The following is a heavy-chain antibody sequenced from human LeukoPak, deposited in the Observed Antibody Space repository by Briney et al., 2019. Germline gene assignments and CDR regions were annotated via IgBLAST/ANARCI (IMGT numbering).Heavy chain of an antibody. CDR1: GFTFSSYW. CDR2: IQSDGSNT. D-gene: IGHD5-24*01. J-gene: IGHJ4*02. Sequence: GGSLRLSCAASGFTFSSYWMHWVRQAPGKGLVWVSRIQSDGSNTTYADSVKGRFTISRDNSKNTLYLQMNSLRAEDTAVYYCAREGDGYNPHRKRGYLLDYWGQGTLVTVSS. V-gene: IGHV3-74*01. CDR3: AREGDGYNPHRKRGYLLDY.